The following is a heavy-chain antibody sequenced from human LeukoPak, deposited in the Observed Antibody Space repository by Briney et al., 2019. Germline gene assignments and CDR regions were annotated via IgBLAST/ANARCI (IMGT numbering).Heavy chain of an antibody. CDR1: GYTFTSYA. CDR2: INTNTGNP. Sequence: PGASVKVSCKASGYTFTSYAMNWVRQAPGQGLEWMGWINTNTGNPTYAQGFTGRFVFSLDTSVSTAYLQISSLKAEDTAVYYCARVTTSSGWYSGFDYWGQGTLVTVSS. CDR3: ARVTTSSGWYSGFDY. V-gene: IGHV7-4-1*02. D-gene: IGHD6-19*01. J-gene: IGHJ4*02.